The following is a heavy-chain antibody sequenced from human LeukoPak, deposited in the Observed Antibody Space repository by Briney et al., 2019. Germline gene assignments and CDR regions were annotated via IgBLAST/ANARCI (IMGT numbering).Heavy chain of an antibody. Sequence: GGSLRLSCEASGFTLSAYAMTWVRQAPGKGLEWVSSIGSDNKPHYSESVKGRFAISRDNAKNTLYLQMNSLRAEDTAVYYCAIDLSGPLDYWGPGTLVTVSS. CDR1: GFTLSAYA. CDR3: AIDLSGPLDY. J-gene: IGHJ4*02. D-gene: IGHD5-12*01. V-gene: IGHV3-69-1*01. CDR2: IGSDNKP.